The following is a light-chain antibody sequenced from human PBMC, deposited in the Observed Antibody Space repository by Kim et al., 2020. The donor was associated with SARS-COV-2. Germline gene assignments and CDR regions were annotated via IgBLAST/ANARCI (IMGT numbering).Light chain of an antibody. V-gene: IGLV3-1*01. CDR3: QAWDSSAAV. J-gene: IGLJ2*01. CDR1: KLGDKY. Sequence: SYELTQPPSVSVSPGQTARITCSGDKLGDKYAFWYQQKPGQSPVLVMFQHYKRPSGISQRFSGSNSGNTAILTISGTRTIDEADYYCQAWDSSAAVFGGGTQLTVL. CDR2: QHY.